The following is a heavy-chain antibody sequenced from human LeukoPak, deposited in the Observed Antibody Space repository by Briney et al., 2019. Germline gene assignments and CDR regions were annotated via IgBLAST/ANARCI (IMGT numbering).Heavy chain of an antibody. D-gene: IGHD1-14*01. J-gene: IGHJ4*02. CDR2: LYTDGTT. V-gene: IGHV3-66*01. CDR3: ARDFQETNRIFDD. Sequence: GGSLRLSCAASEFTISANYMSWVRQAPGRGLEWVAVLYTDGTTYYGDSVKGRFTISRDNSKNTLYLQMSSLRADDTAVYYCARDFQETNRIFDDWGQGTLVTVSS. CDR1: EFTISANY.